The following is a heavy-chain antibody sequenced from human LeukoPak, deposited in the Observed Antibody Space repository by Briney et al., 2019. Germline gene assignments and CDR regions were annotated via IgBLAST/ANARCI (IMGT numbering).Heavy chain of an antibody. Sequence: SGGSLRLSCAASGFTFTNYWMHWVRQAPGMGLVWVSRLPPDELGIIYADSVKGRFTVSRDNAKNTVYLQMNNLRVDDTAVYFCARDSVGIPTDFDFWGQGTLVTVSS. CDR3: ARDSVGIPTDFDF. J-gene: IGHJ4*02. V-gene: IGHV3-74*01. CDR2: LPPDELGI. CDR1: GFTFTNYW. D-gene: IGHD1-26*01.